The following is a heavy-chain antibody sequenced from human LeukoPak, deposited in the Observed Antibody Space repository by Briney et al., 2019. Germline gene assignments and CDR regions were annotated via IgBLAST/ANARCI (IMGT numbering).Heavy chain of an antibody. J-gene: IGHJ4*02. CDR2: IIPIFGTA. V-gene: IGHV1-69*13. CDR3: ARVTAMSTQAMATDY. Sequence: SVKVSSKASRGTFSSYAISWVRQAPGQGLECMGGIIPIFGTANYAQKFQGRVTITADESTSTAYMELSSMRYEDTAVYYCARVTAMSTQAMATDYWGQGTLVTVSS. CDR1: RGTFSSYA. D-gene: IGHD5-24*01.